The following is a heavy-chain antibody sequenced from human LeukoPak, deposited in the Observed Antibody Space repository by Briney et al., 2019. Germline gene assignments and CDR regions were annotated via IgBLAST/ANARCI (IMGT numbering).Heavy chain of an antibody. CDR2: ISWNSGSI. D-gene: IGHD3-10*01. Sequence: PGGSLRLSCAASGFTFSSYSMNWARQAPGKGLEWVSGISWNSGSIGYADSVKGRFTISRDNAKTSLYLQMNSLRAEATALYYCAKHRAMLRGVIHDYWGPGTLVTVSS. CDR1: GFTFSSYS. J-gene: IGHJ4*02. CDR3: AKHRAMLRGVIHDY. V-gene: IGHV3-9*01.